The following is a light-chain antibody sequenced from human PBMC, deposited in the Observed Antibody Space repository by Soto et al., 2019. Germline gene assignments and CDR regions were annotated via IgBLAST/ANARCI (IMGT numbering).Light chain of an antibody. CDR1: QSISRW. V-gene: IGKV1-5*01. Sequence: DMQMTQSPSTLSASVGDRVTITCRASQSISRWLAWYKQQPGKAPKLLIYDASSLESGVPSRFSGSGSGTEFTLTISSLQPDDFATYYCQQYSNFYSFGQGTKLEIK. J-gene: IGKJ2*01. CDR3: QQYSNFYS. CDR2: DAS.